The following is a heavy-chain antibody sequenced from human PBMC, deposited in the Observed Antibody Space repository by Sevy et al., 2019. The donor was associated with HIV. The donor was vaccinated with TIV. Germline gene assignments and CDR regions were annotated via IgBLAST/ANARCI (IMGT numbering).Heavy chain of an antibody. J-gene: IGHJ6*02. CDR1: GITFSNYG. CDR3: AKGGVAPPTDYYYYGMDV. CDR2: ISYDGSIK. V-gene: IGHV3-30*18. Sequence: GGSLRLSCAASGITFSNYGIHWVRQAPGKGLEWVAVISYDGSIKYYADSVKGRFTISRDNSKNTLFLQMDSLRAEDTAMYYCAKGGVAPPTDYYYYGMDVWGQGTTVTVSS. D-gene: IGHD2-15*01.